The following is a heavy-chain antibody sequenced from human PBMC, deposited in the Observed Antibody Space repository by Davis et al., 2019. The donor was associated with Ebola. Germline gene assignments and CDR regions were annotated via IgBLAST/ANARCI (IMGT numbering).Heavy chain of an antibody. Sequence: PGGSLRLSCAVSGGSISSYYWSWIRQPAGKGLEWIGRIYTSGSTNYNPSLKSRVTMSVDTSKNQFSLKLSSMTAADTAVYYCARDRVLRFLEWLPGSMDVWGQGTTVTVSS. D-gene: IGHD3-3*01. V-gene: IGHV4-4*07. CDR1: GGSISSYY. CDR3: ARDRVLRFLEWLPGSMDV. J-gene: IGHJ6*02. CDR2: IYTSGST.